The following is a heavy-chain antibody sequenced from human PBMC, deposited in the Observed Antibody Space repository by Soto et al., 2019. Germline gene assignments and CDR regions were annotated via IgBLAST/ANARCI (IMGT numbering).Heavy chain of an antibody. J-gene: IGHJ4*02. CDR1: GHTFSSYG. V-gene: IGHV1-18*01. CDR2: ISTYNGNT. Sequence: QVQLVQDGAEVVKPGASVKVSCKTSGHTFSSYGFTWVRQAPGQGLEWMGWISTYNGNTNYAQKFQGRVTVTTDTSTGTFYMELRSLRSDDTAVYYCARALYCSGGSCYFDHWGQGTLVTVSS. D-gene: IGHD2-15*01. CDR3: ARALYCSGGSCYFDH.